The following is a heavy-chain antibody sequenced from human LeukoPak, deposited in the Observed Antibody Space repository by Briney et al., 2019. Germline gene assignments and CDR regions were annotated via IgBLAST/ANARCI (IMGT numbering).Heavy chain of an antibody. V-gene: IGHV3-15*01. Sequence: GGSLRLSCVSSGLTFTDAWMNWVRQAPGKGLEWVGRVKSKIDGETTDYAAPVKGRFTISRDDSKNMVSLQMNSLKAEDTAIYYCTTDPRVGGRRFDPWGQGTLVTVSS. J-gene: IGHJ5*02. CDR3: TTDPRVGGRRFDP. CDR1: GLTFTDAW. D-gene: IGHD1-26*01. CDR2: VKSKIDGETT.